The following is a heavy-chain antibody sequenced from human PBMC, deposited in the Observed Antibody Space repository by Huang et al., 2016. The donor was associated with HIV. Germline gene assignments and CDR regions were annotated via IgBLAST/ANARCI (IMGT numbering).Heavy chain of an antibody. CDR2: ITHSGST. D-gene: IGHD3-10*01. V-gene: IGHV4-34*01. Sequence: QVQLHQWGAGLLKPLETLSLTCAVYGGSFSGYYWSWIRQPPGKGLEWIGEITHSGSTNYNPSLKSRVTISEETSKNQFSLKLSSVTAADTAVYYCARAPHYGSGSYYYWGQGTLVTVSS. CDR1: GGSFSGYY. CDR3: ARAPHYGSGSYYY. J-gene: IGHJ4*02.